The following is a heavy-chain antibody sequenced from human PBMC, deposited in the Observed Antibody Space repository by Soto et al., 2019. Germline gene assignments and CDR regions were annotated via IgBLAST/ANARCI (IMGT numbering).Heavy chain of an antibody. CDR1: GGSISSYY. CDR2: IYYSGST. CDR3: ARDSSVQGSYYYYYGMDV. Sequence: SETLSLTCTVSGGSISSYYWSWIRQPPGKGLEWIGYIYYSGSTNYNPSLKSRVTISVDTSKNQFSLKLSSVTAADTAVYYCARDSSVQGSYYYYYGMDVWGQGTTVTVSS. D-gene: IGHD1-1*01. V-gene: IGHV4-59*01. J-gene: IGHJ6*02.